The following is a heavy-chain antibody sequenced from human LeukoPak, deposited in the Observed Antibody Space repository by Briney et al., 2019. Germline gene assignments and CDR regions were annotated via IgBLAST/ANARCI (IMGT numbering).Heavy chain of an antibody. Sequence: PGGSLRLSCAASGFTFDDYAVHWVRQAPGKGLEWVSGISWNSGSIGYADSVKGRFTISRDNAKNSLYLQMNSLRAEDTAVYYCARTGPDYDSYAFDIWGQGTMVTVSS. CDR3: ARTGPDYDSYAFDI. CDR1: GFTFDDYA. V-gene: IGHV3-9*01. CDR2: ISWNSGSI. J-gene: IGHJ3*02. D-gene: IGHD3-3*01.